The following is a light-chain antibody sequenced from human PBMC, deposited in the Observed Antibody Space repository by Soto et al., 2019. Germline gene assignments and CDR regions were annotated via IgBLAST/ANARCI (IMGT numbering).Light chain of an antibody. CDR3: SSYAGSNDRWV. Sequence: QSALTQPPSASGSPGQSVTISCTGTSSDIGAYNYVSWYQQHPGKAPKLMIHEVSKRPSGVPDRFSGSKSGNTASLTVSGRQAEDEADYYCSSYAGSNDRWVFGGGTKLIVL. CDR1: SSDIGAYNY. J-gene: IGLJ3*02. CDR2: EVS. V-gene: IGLV2-8*01.